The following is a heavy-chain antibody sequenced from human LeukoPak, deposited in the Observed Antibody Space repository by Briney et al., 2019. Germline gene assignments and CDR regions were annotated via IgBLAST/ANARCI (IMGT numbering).Heavy chain of an antibody. CDR1: GYTFTSYG. CDR3: ARDRAAGRGTYYYGSGSYYNEGNFDY. V-gene: IGHV1-18*04. CDR2: ISAYNGNR. D-gene: IGHD3-10*01. Sequence: ASVKVSCKASGYTFTSYGISWVRQAPGQGLEWMGWISAYNGNRNYAQKLQGRVTMTTDTSTSTAYMELRSLRSDDTAVYYCARDRAAGRGTYYYGSGSYYNEGNFDYWGQGTLVTVSS. J-gene: IGHJ4*02.